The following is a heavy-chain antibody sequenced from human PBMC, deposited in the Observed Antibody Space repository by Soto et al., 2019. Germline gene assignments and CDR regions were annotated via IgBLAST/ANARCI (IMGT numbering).Heavy chain of an antibody. CDR1: GGSFSGYY. CDR2: INHSGST. D-gene: IGHD3-22*01. J-gene: IGHJ4*02. V-gene: IGHV4-34*01. CDR3: AREIPKSHYYYSSGYYDDY. Sequence: PSETLSLTCAVYGGSFSGYYWSWIRQPPGKGLEWIGEINHSGSTNYNPSLKSRVTISVDTSKNQFSLKLSSVTAADTAVYYCAREIPKSHYYYSSGYYDDYWGQGTLVTVSS.